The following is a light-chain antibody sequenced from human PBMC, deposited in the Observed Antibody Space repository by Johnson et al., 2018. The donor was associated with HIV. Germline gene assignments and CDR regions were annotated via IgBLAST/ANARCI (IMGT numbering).Light chain of an antibody. CDR2: DNN. J-gene: IGLJ1*01. CDR3: GTWDSSLNVEV. V-gene: IGLV1-51*01. CDR1: TSNIGSNT. Sequence: QSALTQPPSMSAAPGQKVTISCSGSTSNIGSNTVSWYQQLPGTAPKLLIYDNNERPSGIPDRISGSKSGTSATLGIAGLQTGDEADYYCGTWDSSLNVEVFGTGTRVTVL.